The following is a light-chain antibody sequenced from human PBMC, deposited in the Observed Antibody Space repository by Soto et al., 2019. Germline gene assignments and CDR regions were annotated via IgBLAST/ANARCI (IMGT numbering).Light chain of an antibody. V-gene: IGKV3-15*01. CDR1: ESVSRN. CDR3: QQNNRWPHIT. Sequence: VMTPSPAPLSVSPGERATLSCRASESVSRNLAWYQQKPGQAPRPLIYGASTRATGIPARFSGSGAGTQFTLTISRRQSEDSGVYFCQQNNRWPHITFGQGTRLEI. J-gene: IGKJ5*01. CDR2: GAS.